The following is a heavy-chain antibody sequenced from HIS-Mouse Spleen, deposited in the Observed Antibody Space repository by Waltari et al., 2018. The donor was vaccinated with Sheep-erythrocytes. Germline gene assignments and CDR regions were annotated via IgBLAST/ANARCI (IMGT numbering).Heavy chain of an antibody. D-gene: IGHD6-13*01. CDR1: GFTCSSYS. V-gene: IGHV3-48*01. J-gene: IGHJ2*01. CDR3: ASSSSSWYWYFDL. Sequence: EVQLVESGGGLVQPGGSLRLACAASGFTCSSYSMNWVRQAPGKGLEWVSYISSSSSTIYYADSVKGRFTISRDNAKNSLYLQMNSLRAEDTAVYYCASSSSSWYWYFDLWGRGTLVTVSS. CDR2: ISSSSSTI.